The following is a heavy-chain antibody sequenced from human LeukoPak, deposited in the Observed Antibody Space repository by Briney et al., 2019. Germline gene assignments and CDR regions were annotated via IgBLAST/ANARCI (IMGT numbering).Heavy chain of an antibody. J-gene: IGHJ5*02. CDR1: GVTFSSYA. CDR3: AKGTIPTTECWFDL. Sequence: PGGSLRLSCAASGVTFSSYAMTWIRRAPGKGVEGGAGLTGSGVVTYHSDAVKGRVTISRDNSKHTLYLPMNSLREDDTALYFCAKGTIPTTECWFDLWGQGNLVSVSS. CDR2: LTGSGVVT. D-gene: IGHD1-26*01. V-gene: IGHV3-23*01.